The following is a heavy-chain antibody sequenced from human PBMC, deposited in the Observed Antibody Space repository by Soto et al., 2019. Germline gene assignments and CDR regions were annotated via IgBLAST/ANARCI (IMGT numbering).Heavy chain of an antibody. CDR1: GFTFSSFG. Sequence: GGSLRLSCAASGFTFSSFGMHWVRQAPGKGLEWVTVMWSNGINKYYADSVKGRFSSSRDNSKNMLYLQMNSLRADDTAVYYCARDDVLCDGGRCYGIPFDVRAKRTTVTVS. CDR2: MWSNGINK. V-gene: IGHV3-33*01. CDR3: ARDDVLCDGGRCYGIPFDV. J-gene: IGHJ6*03. D-gene: IGHD2-15*01.